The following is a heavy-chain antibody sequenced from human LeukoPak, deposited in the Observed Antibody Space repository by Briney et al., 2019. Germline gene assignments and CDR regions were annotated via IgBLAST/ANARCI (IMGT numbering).Heavy chain of an antibody. V-gene: IGHV4-39*01. J-gene: IGHJ4*02. CDR3: ARRSSSWSEIVFDY. CDR2: IYYSGST. CDR1: GGSISSSSYY. Sequence: SETLSLTCTVSGGSISSSSYYWGWIRQPPGKGLEWIGSIYYSGSTYYNPSLKSRVTISVDTSKNQFSLKLSSVTAADTAVYYCARRSSSWSEIVFDYWGQGTLVTVSS. D-gene: IGHD6-13*01.